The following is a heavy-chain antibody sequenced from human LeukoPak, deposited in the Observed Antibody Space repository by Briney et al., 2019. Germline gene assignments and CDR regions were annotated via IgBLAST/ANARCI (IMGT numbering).Heavy chain of an antibody. V-gene: IGHV4-59*01. D-gene: IGHD3-9*01. J-gene: IGHJ4*02. CDR2: IYDSGST. Sequence: SETLSLTCTVSGGSISSYYWSWIRQSPGKGLEWIGYIYDSGSTNYNPSLKSRVTISVDTSKNQFSLKVSSVTAADTAVYYCARSPHILTGENFDYWGQGTLLTVSS. CDR3: ARSPHILTGENFDY. CDR1: GGSISSYY.